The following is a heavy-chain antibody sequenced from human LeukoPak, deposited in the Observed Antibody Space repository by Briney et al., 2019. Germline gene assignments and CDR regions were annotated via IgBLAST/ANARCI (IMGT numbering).Heavy chain of an antibody. Sequence: ASVKVSCKASDYTFTSYGISWVRQAPGQGLEWMGWVSAYNGNTNYAQKLQGRVTMTTDTSTSTAYMELRSLRSDDTAVYYCARTMQQWLVDAAGGDYWGQGTLVTVSS. CDR1: DYTFTSYG. V-gene: IGHV1-18*01. CDR2: VSAYNGNT. J-gene: IGHJ4*02. CDR3: ARTMQQWLVDAAGGDY. D-gene: IGHD6-19*01.